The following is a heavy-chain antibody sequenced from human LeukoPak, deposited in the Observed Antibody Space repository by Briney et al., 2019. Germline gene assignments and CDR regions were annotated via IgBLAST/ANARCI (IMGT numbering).Heavy chain of an antibody. J-gene: IGHJ4*02. Sequence: GGSLRLSRAASGFTFNSFAMHWVHQAPGKGLEHLAFIQSDGSDKYYADSVKGRFTISRDNSKNTLYLQMNGLRGDDTAVYYCVKDLPVLHSWGQGTLVTVSS. V-gene: IGHV3-30*02. CDR3: VKDLPVLHS. CDR2: IQSDGSDK. D-gene: IGHD3-16*01. CDR1: GFTFNSFA.